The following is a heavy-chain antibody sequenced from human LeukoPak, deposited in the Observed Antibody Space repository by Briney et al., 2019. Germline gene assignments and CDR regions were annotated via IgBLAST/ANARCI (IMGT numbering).Heavy chain of an antibody. CDR1: GFTFSIYD. V-gene: IGHV3-23*01. D-gene: IGHD1-1*01. CDR2: ISGSGDST. CDR3: AKGNRNDD. Sequence: PGGSLRLSCAASGFTFSIYDMTWVRQAPGKGLEWVSVISGSGDSTYYADSVKGRFTISRDNSKKTLYLQMNSLRADVTAVYYCAKGNRNDDWGEGTLVIVS. J-gene: IGHJ4*02.